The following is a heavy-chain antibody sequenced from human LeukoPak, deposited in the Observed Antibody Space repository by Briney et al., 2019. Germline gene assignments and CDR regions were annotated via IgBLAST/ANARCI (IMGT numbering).Heavy chain of an antibody. D-gene: IGHD2-8*01. V-gene: IGHV3-74*01. Sequence: GGSLRLSCAASGFTFSRYWMHWVRQAPGKGLVWVSRIESDGTTTTYADSVKGRFTISRDNAKNSLYLQMNSLRAEDTAVYYCARANGDYWGQGTLVTVSS. J-gene: IGHJ4*02. CDR3: ARANGDY. CDR2: IESDGTTT. CDR1: GFTFSRYW.